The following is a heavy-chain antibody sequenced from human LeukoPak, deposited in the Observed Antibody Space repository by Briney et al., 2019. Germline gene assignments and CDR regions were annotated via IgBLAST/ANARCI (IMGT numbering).Heavy chain of an antibody. CDR2: INPNSGGT. CDR3: ARGASSSSTPLDY. V-gene: IGHV1-2*02. CDR1: GYTFTGYY. J-gene: IGHJ4*02. D-gene: IGHD2-2*01. Sequence: ASVKVSCKASGYTFTGYYMHWVRQAPGHGLEWMGWINPNSGGTNYAQKFQGRVTMTRDKSISTAYMEQSRLRSDDTAVYYCARGASSSSTPLDYWGQGTLVTVSS.